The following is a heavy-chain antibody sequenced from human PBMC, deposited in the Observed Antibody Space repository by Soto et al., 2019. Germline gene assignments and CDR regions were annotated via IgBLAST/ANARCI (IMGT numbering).Heavy chain of an antibody. CDR2: ISGSGGST. CDR1: GFTFSSYA. Sequence: GGSLRLSCAASGFTFSSYAMSWVRQAPGKGLEWVSAISGSGGSTYYADSVKGRFTISRDNSKNTLYLQMNSLRAEDTAVYYCAKDQNMITFGGVTAFDIWGQGTMVTVSS. CDR3: AKDQNMITFGGVTAFDI. J-gene: IGHJ3*02. V-gene: IGHV3-23*01. D-gene: IGHD3-16*01.